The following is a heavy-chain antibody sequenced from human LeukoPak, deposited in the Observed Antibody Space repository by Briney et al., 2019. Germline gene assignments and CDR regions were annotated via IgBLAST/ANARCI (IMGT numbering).Heavy chain of an antibody. CDR3: ARDFTVDVVATNDY. J-gene: IGHJ4*02. Sequence: GGSLRLSCAASGFTFSSYSFNWVRQAPGKGLEWVSYISSRSSTIHYADPVKGRFTISRDNAKNSLYLQMNSLRAEDTAVYYCARDFTVDVVATNDYWGQGTLVTVSS. D-gene: IGHD5-12*01. V-gene: IGHV3-48*01. CDR1: GFTFSSYS. CDR2: ISSRSSTI.